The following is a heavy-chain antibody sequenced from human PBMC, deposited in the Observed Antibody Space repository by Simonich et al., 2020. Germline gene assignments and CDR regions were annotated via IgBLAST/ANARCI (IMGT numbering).Heavy chain of an antibody. J-gene: IGHJ4*02. V-gene: IGHV5-51*03. CDR3: VRPDSGYDYFDY. CDR1: GYSITSYW. CDR2: IHPGNSAT. Sequence: EVKLGQSGAEVKKPGESLTTSCKGYGYSITSYWMGWVRQMPGKGLWWLWIIHPGNSATRYCPSFQGQVTISADKSISTAYLQWSSLKASDTAMYYCVRPDSGYDYFDYWGQGTLVTVSS. D-gene: IGHD5-12*01.